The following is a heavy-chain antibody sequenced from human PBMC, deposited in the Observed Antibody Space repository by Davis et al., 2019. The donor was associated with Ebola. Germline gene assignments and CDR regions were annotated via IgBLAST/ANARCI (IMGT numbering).Heavy chain of an antibody. J-gene: IGHJ2*01. D-gene: IGHD6-19*01. CDR3: ARASSSGWYVDFDL. CDR2: ISAYNGNT. Sequence: AASVKVSCKASGYTFTSYGISWVRQAPGQGLEWMGWISAYNGNTNYAQKLQGRVTMTTDTSTSTAYMELRSLRSDDTAVYYCARASSSGWYVDFDLWGRGTLVTVSS. CDR1: GYTFTSYG. V-gene: IGHV1-18*01.